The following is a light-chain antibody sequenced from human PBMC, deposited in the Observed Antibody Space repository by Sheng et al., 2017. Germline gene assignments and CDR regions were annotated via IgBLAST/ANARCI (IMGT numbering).Light chain of an antibody. CDR2: KDT. CDR3: QSADSSGTWV. J-gene: IGLJ3*02. CDR1: ALPKQY. Sequence: SYELTQPPPLSVSPGQTARITCSGEALPKQYGYWYHQKPGQAPVLLIYKDTERPSGIPERFSGSSSGTTVTLTITGVQAEDEADYYCQSADSSGTWVFGGGTKLTVL. V-gene: IGLV3-25*03.